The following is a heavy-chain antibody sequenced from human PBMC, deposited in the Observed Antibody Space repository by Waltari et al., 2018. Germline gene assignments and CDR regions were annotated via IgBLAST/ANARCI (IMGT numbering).Heavy chain of an antibody. J-gene: IGHJ6*02. CDR1: GSTFDVLG. CDR3: VRASKDDYYYYPMDV. Sequence: EVQLVESGGGVIRPGGSLSLTLPAPGSTFDVLGLHGVRKAPGKGREWVAGVNWNGGNTGYADSVKGRFTISRDNARNSLDLQMNSLRVEDTALYRCVRASKDDYYYYPMDVWGQGTTVTVSS. CDR2: VNWNGGNT. V-gene: IGHV3-20*02. D-gene: IGHD3-16*01.